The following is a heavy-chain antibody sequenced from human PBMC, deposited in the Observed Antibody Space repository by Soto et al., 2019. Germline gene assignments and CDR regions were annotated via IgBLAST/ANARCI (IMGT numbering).Heavy chain of an antibody. CDR3: AKGGYYSLFDI. V-gene: IGHV3-23*01. D-gene: IGHD3-16*01. CDR1: GFPFSSYA. Sequence: GGSLRLSCVASGFPFSSYAMSWVRQTPGKGLEWVSGISGSGGPTYYADSVKGRFTISRDNSNNTLSLQMHILRVEDTAVYFYAKGGYYSLFDIWGQGTMVTVSS. CDR2: ISGSGGPT. J-gene: IGHJ3*02.